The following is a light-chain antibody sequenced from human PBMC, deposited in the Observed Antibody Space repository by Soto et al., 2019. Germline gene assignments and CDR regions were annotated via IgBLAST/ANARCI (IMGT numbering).Light chain of an antibody. V-gene: IGLV1-47*02. CDR2: SNN. CDR3: ASWDDRLGAVI. CDR1: SSNIGGTNY. J-gene: IGLJ2*01. Sequence: QSVLTQPPSASGTPGQKVFISCSGSSSNIGGTNYAYWYQQLPGAAPKLLMHSNNLRPSGVPERISGSKFGTAASLAISGLRPEDEAVYYCASWDDRLGAVIFGGGTKVTVL.